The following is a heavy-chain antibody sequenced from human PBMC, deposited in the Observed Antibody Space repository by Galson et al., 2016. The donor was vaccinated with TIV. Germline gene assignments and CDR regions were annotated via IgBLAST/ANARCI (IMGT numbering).Heavy chain of an antibody. D-gene: IGHD2/OR15-2a*01. Sequence: SVKVSCKVSGNSLNELVIHWVRQAPGKGLEWMGGFDPEVAKTVYAQKLQDRVTMAADTSTNTACMELGSLRFEDTAVYYCATVAWFPGLSLDTWGQGTLVTVSS. CDR3: ATVAWFPGLSLDT. CDR1: GNSLNELV. CDR2: FDPEVAKT. V-gene: IGHV1-24*01. J-gene: IGHJ5*02.